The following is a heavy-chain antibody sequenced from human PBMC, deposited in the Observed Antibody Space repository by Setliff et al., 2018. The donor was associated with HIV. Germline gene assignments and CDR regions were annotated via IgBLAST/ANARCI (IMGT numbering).Heavy chain of an antibody. J-gene: IGHJ3*02. V-gene: IGHV4-59*01. CDR3: ARDRPPSTVDMLGAFDR. Sequence: SETLSLTCTVSRGSISRYYWSWIRQPPGKGLEWIGYLYYTGTTKYNPSLKSRVTMSVDTSKNQLSLKLGTLTAADTAVYYCARDRPPSTVDMLGAFDRWGQGTMVTVSS. CDR2: LYYTGTT. CDR1: RGSISRYY. D-gene: IGHD4-17*01.